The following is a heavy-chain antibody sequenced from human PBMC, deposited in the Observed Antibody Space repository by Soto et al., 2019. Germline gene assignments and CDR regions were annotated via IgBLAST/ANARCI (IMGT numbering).Heavy chain of an antibody. Sequence: SDTLSLTCTVCSGSVNSANYYWSWIRQPPGKGLEWIGSIYYSGSTNYNPSLKSRVTISVDTSKNQFSLKLSSVTAADTAVYYCARDLRDYDWGSYRYTHHSFDSWGQGTLVTVSS. CDR1: SGSVNSANYY. D-gene: IGHD3-16*02. CDR3: ARDLRDYDWGSYRYTHHSFDS. J-gene: IGHJ4*02. V-gene: IGHV4-61*01. CDR2: IYYSGST.